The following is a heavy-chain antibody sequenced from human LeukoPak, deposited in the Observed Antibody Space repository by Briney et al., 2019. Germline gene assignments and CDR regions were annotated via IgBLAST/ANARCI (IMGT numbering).Heavy chain of an antibody. J-gene: IGHJ4*02. D-gene: IGHD3-16*01. CDR1: GFTFSSYG. V-gene: IGHV3-30*03. CDR2: ISYNGSNK. Sequence: PGGSLRLPCAASGFTFSSYGMHWVRQAPGKGLEWVAVISYNGSNKYYADSVKGRFTISRDNSKNTLYLQMNSLRAEDTAVYYCVRNPMPLYDYVWGSENDYWGQGTLVTVSS. CDR3: VRNPMPLYDYVWGSENDY.